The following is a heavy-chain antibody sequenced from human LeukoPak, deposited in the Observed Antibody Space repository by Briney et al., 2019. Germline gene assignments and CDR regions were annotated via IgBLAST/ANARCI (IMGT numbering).Heavy chain of an antibody. CDR3: ARYNWNSAPFDY. CDR2: INSDGSST. D-gene: IGHD1-7*01. J-gene: IGHJ4*02. Sequence: GGSLRLSCAASGFPFSTYAMSWVRQAPGKGLVWVSRINSDGSSTSYADSVKGRFTISRDSAKNALYLEMNSLRAEDTAVYYCARYNWNSAPFDYWGQGTLVTVSS. CDR1: GFPFSTYA. V-gene: IGHV3-74*01.